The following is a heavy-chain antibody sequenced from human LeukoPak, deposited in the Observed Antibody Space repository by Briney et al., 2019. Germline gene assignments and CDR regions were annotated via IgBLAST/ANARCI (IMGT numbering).Heavy chain of an antibody. J-gene: IGHJ4*02. V-gene: IGHV1-2*06. CDR2: INPNSGGT. Sequence: ASVKVSCKASGYTFTDYYMHWVRQAPGQGLEWMGRINPNSGGTNYAQKFQARVTMTRDTSISTAYMELSSLRSEDTAVYYCARDPSVVRGKLTLFDYWGQGTLVTVSS. CDR3: ARDPSVVRGKLTLFDY. D-gene: IGHD3-10*01. CDR1: GYTFTDYY.